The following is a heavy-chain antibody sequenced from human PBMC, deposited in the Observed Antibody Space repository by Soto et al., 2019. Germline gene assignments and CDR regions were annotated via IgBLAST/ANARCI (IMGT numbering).Heavy chain of an antibody. J-gene: IGHJ3*02. CDR3: ARSGGVPHELRVLPSPMFPRDAFEI. CDR2: INAGNGNT. Sequence: ASVKVSCKASGYTFTSYAMHWVRQAPGQRLEWMGWINAGNGNTKYSQKFQGRVTITRDTSASTAYMELSSLRSDDTAVYYCARSGGVPHELRVLPSPMFPRDAFEIWGQGTMVTGSS. D-gene: IGHD3-3*01. V-gene: IGHV1-3*01. CDR1: GYTFTSYA.